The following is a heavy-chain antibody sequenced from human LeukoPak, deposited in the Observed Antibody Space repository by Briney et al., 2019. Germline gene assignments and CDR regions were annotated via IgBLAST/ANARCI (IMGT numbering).Heavy chain of an antibody. CDR3: VRARALRGANYWYFDL. D-gene: IGHD3-10*01. CDR1: GFTFRSYS. J-gene: IGHJ2*01. Sequence: PGGSLRLSCAASGFTFRSYSMNWVRQAPGKGLGWISYISSSSGTIYEAESVKGRFTISRDNGKNSLFLHMNSLRVEDTAVYYCVRARALRGANYWYFDLGGRGTLVTVSS. V-gene: IGHV3-48*01. CDR2: ISSSSGTI.